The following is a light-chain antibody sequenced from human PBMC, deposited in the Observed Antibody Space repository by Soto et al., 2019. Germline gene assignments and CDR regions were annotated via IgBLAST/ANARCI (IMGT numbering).Light chain of an antibody. CDR3: QQYGSSPPGRT. J-gene: IGKJ1*01. CDR1: QSVRSN. Sequence: EIVMRQSPATLSVSPGERATLSCRASQSVRSNLAWYQQKPGQSPRLLIYGASTRATGIPARFSGSGSGTQFTLTISRLEPEDFAVYYCQQYGSSPPGRTFGQGTKVDIK. V-gene: IGKV3-15*01. CDR2: GAS.